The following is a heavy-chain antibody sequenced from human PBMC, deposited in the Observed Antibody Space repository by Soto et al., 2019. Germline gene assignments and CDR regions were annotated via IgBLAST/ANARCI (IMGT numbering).Heavy chain of an antibody. CDR3: AGGDYRSSPLGGGDY. CDR2: MNPNSGNT. V-gene: IGHV1-8*01. D-gene: IGHD6-6*01. Sequence: QVQLVQSGAEVKKPGASVKVSCKASGYTFTSYDINWVRQATGQGLEWMGWMNPNSGNTGYAQKFQGRVTMTRNTSIGTAYRELSSLRSEDTAVYCCAGGDYRSSPLGGGDYWGQGTLVTVSS. CDR1: GYTFTSYD. J-gene: IGHJ4*02.